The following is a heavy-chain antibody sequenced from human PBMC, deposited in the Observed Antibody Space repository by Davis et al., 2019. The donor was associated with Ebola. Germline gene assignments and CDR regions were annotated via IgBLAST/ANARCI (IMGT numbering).Heavy chain of an antibody. D-gene: IGHD2-2*02. Sequence: PGGSLRLSCAASGFTFSTYAMSWVRQAPGKGLEWVSGISGSGGTTYYADSVKGRFSISRDNSNNVVFLQMTRLRAEDTALYFCARDSPRYCTSTYCYTRGLDFWGKGTTVTVSS. CDR3: ARDSPRYCTSTYCYTRGLDF. J-gene: IGHJ6*04. CDR2: ISGSGGTT. CDR1: GFTFSTYA. V-gene: IGHV3-23*01.